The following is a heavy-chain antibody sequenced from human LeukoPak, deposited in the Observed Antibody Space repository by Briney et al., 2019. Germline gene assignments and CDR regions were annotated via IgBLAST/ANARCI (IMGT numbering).Heavy chain of an antibody. CDR2: ISDTGYNQ. CDR3: ARDRWTSLFHFDL. D-gene: IGHD2-21*01. J-gene: IGHJ4*02. Sequence: GGSLRLSCAASGFTFTNDAIHWVRQAPGQGLEWGTVISDTGYNQDYADAVRGRFTFSSDNAKNQLYLQMNSLRTEDTAIYYCARDRWTSLFHFDLWGQGNLVNVSS. V-gene: IGHV3-30-3*01. CDR1: GFTFTNDA.